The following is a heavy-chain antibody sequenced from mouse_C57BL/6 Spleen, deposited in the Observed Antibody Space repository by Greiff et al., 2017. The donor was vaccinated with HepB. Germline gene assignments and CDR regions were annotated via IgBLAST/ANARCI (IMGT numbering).Heavy chain of an antibody. Sequence: VQLQQSGPELVKPGASVKISCKASGYAFSSAWMNWVKQRPGKGLEWIGRIYPGDGDTNYNGKFKGKATLTADKSSSTAYMQLSGLTSEASAVSFFARGVYYYGCPHFDYWGQGTTLTVSS. V-gene: IGHV1-82*01. CDR3: ARGVYYYGCPHFDY. CDR1: GYAFSSAW. CDR2: IYPGDGDT. D-gene: IGHD1-1*01. J-gene: IGHJ2*01.